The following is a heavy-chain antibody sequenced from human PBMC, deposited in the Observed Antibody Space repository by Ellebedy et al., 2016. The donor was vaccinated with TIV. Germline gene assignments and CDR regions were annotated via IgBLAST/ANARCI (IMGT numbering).Heavy chain of an antibody. Sequence: AASVKVSCKASGFTFNSHGLAWVRQAPGLGLEWMGWINAYDGITNYAEKFQGRVTMTTDTLTSTAYMDLRDLTSDDTAIYYCARRDRLQTWSKHFDYWGQGTVVTVTS. D-gene: IGHD2-8*01. V-gene: IGHV1-18*04. CDR1: GFTFNSHG. CDR3: ARRDRLQTWSKHFDY. J-gene: IGHJ4*02. CDR2: INAYDGIT.